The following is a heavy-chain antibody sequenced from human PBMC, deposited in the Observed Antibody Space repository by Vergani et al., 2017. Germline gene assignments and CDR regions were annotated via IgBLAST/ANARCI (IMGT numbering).Heavy chain of an antibody. V-gene: IGHV1-69-2*01. CDR1: GYTFTDHY. J-gene: IGHJ6*02. CDR3: ATPQTVTTGGMEV. D-gene: IGHD4-17*01. Sequence: ELQLVQSGAEVKKHGATMKIFCKDSGYTFTDHYMHWVKQAPRKGLGWMGLVDPEDGETIYAEKFKGRVTIAADTSTDTAHLELSSLRSEDTAVYYCATPQTVTTGGMEVWGQGTTVIVSS. CDR2: VDPEDGET.